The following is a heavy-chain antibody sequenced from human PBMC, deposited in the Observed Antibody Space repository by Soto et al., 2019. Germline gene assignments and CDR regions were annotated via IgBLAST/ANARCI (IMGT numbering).Heavy chain of an antibody. D-gene: IGHD2-21*02. CDR3: ARLRLKEGDVWFDP. J-gene: IGHJ5*02. CDR2: IYYSGST. CDR1: GGSISSSSYY. V-gene: IGHV4-39*01. Sequence: SETLSLTCTVSGGSISSSSYYWGWIRQPPGKGLEWIGSIYYSGSTYYNPSLKSRVTISVDTSKNQFSLKLSSVTAADTAVYYCARLRLKEGDVWFDPWGQGTQVTVSS.